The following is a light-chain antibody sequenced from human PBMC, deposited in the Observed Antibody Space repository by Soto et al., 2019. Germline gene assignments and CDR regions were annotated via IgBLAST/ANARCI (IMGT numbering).Light chain of an antibody. CDR3: QQSYSTSWT. CDR2: AAS. Sequence: DIQMTQSPSSLSASVGDRVTITCRASQSISSYLNWYQQKPGKAPKHLIYAASSLQSGVPSRIGGNGYSKDFTVTISSLQPEDFATDYCQQSYSTSWTFGQGTKVEIK. J-gene: IGKJ1*01. CDR1: QSISSY. V-gene: IGKV1-39*01.